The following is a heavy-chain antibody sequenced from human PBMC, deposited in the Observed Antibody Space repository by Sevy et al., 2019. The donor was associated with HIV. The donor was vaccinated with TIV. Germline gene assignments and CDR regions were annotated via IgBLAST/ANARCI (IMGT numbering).Heavy chain of an antibody. J-gene: IGHJ4*02. D-gene: IGHD3-22*01. CDR3: ATKKDYYDSSGSPFDS. CDR1: GYTLSQIS. Sequence: ASVKVSCKVSGYTLSQISMHWVRQAPGKGLEWMGSFDPEDGETIYAQKFQARVTMTEDTSTDTAYMELSSLRSDDTAAYYCATKKDYYDSSGSPFDSWGQGTLVTVSS. CDR2: FDPEDGET. V-gene: IGHV1-24*01.